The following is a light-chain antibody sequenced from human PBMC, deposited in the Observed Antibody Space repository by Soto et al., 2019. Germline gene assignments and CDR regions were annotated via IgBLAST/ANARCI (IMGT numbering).Light chain of an antibody. CDR1: QGIGST. CDR3: QQYGNSPIT. V-gene: IGKV3-20*01. J-gene: IGKJ5*01. CDR2: DGF. Sequence: EIVLTQSPATLSVSPGERVALSCRASQGIGSTLAWYRQQPGQAPGLLIYDGFLRATGIPDRFSGSGSGTDFTLTISRLEPEDFAVYYCQQYGNSPITFGQGTRLEIK.